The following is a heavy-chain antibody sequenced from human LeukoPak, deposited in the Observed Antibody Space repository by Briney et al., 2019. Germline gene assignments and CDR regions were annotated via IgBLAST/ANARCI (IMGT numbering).Heavy chain of an antibody. CDR3: ARPDMGYAFDT. V-gene: IGHV1-46*01. Sequence: ASVKVSCKASGYTFTSYYMHWVRQAPGQGLEWMGIINPSGGSTSYAQKFQGRVTMTRDMSTSTVYMELSSLRSEDTAVYYCARPDMGYAFDTWGQGTMVTVSS. CDR2: INPSGGST. J-gene: IGHJ3*02. D-gene: IGHD5-18*01. CDR1: GYTFTSYY.